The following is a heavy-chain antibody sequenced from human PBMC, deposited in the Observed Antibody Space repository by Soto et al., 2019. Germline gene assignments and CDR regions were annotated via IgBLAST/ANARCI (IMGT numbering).Heavy chain of an antibody. V-gene: IGHV1-69*13. J-gene: IGHJ6*02. CDR1: GCTFSSYA. D-gene: IGHD3-22*01. CDR3: ATYYYDSSGYGPWDYYYYGMDV. Sequence: SVKVSCKASGCTFSSYAISWVRQAPGQGLEWMGGIIPIFGTANYAQKFQGRVTITADESTSTAYMGLSSLRSEDTAVYYCATYYYDSSGYGPWDYYYYGMDVWGQGTTVTVSS. CDR2: IIPIFGTA.